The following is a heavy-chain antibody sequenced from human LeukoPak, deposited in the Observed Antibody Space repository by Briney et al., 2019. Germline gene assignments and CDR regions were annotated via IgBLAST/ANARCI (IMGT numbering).Heavy chain of an antibody. CDR2: IYSVGST. CDR3: ARDPQADY. Sequence: PGGSLRLSCAASGFTVSSHYMTWVRQAPGKGLEWVSIIYSVGSTYYADSVKGRFTISRDNSKNTLSLQMNSLRAEDTAVYYCARDPQADYWGQGTLVTVSS. J-gene: IGHJ4*02. V-gene: IGHV3-66*01. CDR1: GFTVSSHY.